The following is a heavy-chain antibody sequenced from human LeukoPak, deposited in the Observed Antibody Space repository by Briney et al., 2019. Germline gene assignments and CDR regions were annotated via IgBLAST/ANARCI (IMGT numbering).Heavy chain of an antibody. CDR3: ARDSDSSSSDNYYYYYMDV. CDR1: GYTFTSYG. V-gene: IGHV1-69*05. D-gene: IGHD6-6*01. J-gene: IGHJ6*03. Sequence: ASVKVSCKASGYTFTSYGISWVRQAPGQGLEWMGRIIPIFGTANYAQKFQGRVTITTDESTSTAYMELSSLRSEDTAVYYCARDSDSSSSDNYYYYYMDVWGKGTTVTVSS. CDR2: IIPIFGTA.